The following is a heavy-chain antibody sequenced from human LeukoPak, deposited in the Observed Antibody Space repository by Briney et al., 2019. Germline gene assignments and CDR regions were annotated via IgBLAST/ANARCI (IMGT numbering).Heavy chain of an antibody. D-gene: IGHD3-3*01. CDR2: FYYNGSP. J-gene: IGHJ4*02. V-gene: IGHV4-39*01. Sequence: PSETLSFTCSGSGGSITSTDFWWGWIRQPPGKGLEWITNFYYNGSPYNNPSLEGRVTISVDASKNQFSLKLSSVTAADTAISYCARRGQRTAWSFDYWGQGTLVTVSS. CDR1: GGSITSTDFW. CDR3: ARRGQRTAWSFDY.